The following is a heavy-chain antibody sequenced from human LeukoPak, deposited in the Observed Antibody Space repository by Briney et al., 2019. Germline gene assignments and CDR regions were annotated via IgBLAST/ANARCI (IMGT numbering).Heavy chain of an antibody. Sequence: SETLSLTCAVYGGSFSGYDWSWIRQPPGKGLEWMGEINHSGSTNYNPSLKSRVTISVDTSKTQFCLTLSSVTAADTAVYYCASYRGYSFDYWGQGTLVTVSS. CDR1: GGSFSGYD. D-gene: IGHD5-18*01. CDR2: INHSGST. J-gene: IGHJ4*02. V-gene: IGHV4-34*01. CDR3: ASYRGYSFDY.